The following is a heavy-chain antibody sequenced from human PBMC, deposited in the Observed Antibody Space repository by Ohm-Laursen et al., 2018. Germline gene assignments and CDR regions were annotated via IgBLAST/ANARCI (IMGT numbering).Heavy chain of an antibody. D-gene: IGHD3-22*01. CDR2: ISLSGGST. CDR1: GFTFGSYA. CDR3: AKVFYYDGSGYYSPYYYGMDV. Sequence: SLRLSCAASGFTFGSYAMSWVRQAPGEGLAWVSTISLSGGSTYYADSVKGRFTISRDNSKNTLSLQMNSLRVDDTAIYHCAKVFYYDGSGYYSPYYYGMDVWGQGTTVTVSS. V-gene: IGHV3-23*01. J-gene: IGHJ6*02.